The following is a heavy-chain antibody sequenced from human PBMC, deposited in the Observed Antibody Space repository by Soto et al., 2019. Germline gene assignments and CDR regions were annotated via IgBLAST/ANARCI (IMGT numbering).Heavy chain of an antibody. V-gene: IGHV3-23*01. CDR1: GFTFSSYA. Sequence: LRLSCAASGFTFSSYAMSWVRQAPGKGLEWVSAISGSGGSTYYADSVKGWFTISRDNSKNTLYLQMNSLRAEDTAVYYCAKGLRDYYGMDVWGQGTTVTVSS. CDR3: AKGLRDYYGMDV. J-gene: IGHJ6*02. CDR2: ISGSGGST. D-gene: IGHD4-17*01.